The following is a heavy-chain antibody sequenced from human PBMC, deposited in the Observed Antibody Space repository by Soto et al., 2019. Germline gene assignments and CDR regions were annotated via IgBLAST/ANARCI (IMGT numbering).Heavy chain of an antibody. D-gene: IGHD6-25*01. CDR2: INHGGST. V-gene: IGHV4-34*01. Sequence: QVQLQQWGAGLLKPSETLSLTCAVSGGSFSSNYWSWIRQAPGKGLEWIGEINHGGSTVYNPSLKSRLTMSVDTSKSQFSLKLTSVTAADTAVYYCARGRLDASNTYYYFMDVWDKGTTVIVSS. CDR1: GGSFSSNY. CDR3: ARGRLDASNTYYYFMDV. J-gene: IGHJ6*03.